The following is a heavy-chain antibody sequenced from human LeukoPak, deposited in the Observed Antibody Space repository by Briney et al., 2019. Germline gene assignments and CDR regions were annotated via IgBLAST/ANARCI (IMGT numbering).Heavy chain of an antibody. D-gene: IGHD2-2*01. CDR2: ILDSGYST. Sequence: AGSLRLSCAASGFTFSSDAMSWVRQAPGKGLEWVSGILDSGYSTYYANSVKGRFTISRDNSNNTLYLQMNSLRAEDTAVYYCAKSLRAVVPAAMGAFDIWGQGTMVTVSS. J-gene: IGHJ3*02. CDR1: GFTFSSDA. V-gene: IGHV3-23*01. CDR3: AKSLRAVVPAAMGAFDI.